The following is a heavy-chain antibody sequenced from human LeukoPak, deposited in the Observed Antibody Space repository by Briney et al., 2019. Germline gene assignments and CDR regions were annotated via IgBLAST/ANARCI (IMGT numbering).Heavy chain of an antibody. V-gene: IGHV3-23*01. J-gene: IGHJ4*02. CDR3: AKEGLNYYDSSGYSDY. CDR1: GFTFSSYA. D-gene: IGHD3-22*01. CDR2: ISGSGGST. Sequence: SGGSLRLSCAASGFTFSSYAMSWVRQAPGKGLEWVSAISGSGGSTYYADSVKGRFTISRDNSKNTLYLQMNSLRAEDTAVYYCAKEGLNYYDSSGYSDYWGQGTLVTVSS.